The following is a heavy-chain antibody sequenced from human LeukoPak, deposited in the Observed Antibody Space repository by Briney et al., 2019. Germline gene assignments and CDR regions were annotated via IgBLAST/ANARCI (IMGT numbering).Heavy chain of an antibody. J-gene: IGHJ4*02. V-gene: IGHV5-51*01. D-gene: IGHD2-21*02. CDR1: GYSFTTYW. CDR3: ARFCCGGDWGAYYFDY. CDR2: IYPGDSDT. Sequence: TGESLKISCKGSGYSFTTYWIGWVRQMPGKGLEWMGIIYPGDSDTRYSPSFQGRVTISADKSISTAYLQWSSLKASDTAMYYCARFCCGGDWGAYYFDYWGQGTLVTVSS.